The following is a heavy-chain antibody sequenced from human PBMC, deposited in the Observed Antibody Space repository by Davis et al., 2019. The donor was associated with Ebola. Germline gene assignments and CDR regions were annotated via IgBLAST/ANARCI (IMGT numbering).Heavy chain of an antibody. V-gene: IGHV3-23*01. D-gene: IGHD5-18*01. J-gene: IGHJ6*02. CDR1: GFTFSSTA. Sequence: GESLKISCAGSGFTFSSTAMIWVRQAPGKGLEWVSVISGRDGRTYYADSVKGRFTISRDDSKNTVYLQMTSLRAEDTAVYYCAKELNTGMVGGYYYPMDVWGQGTTVTVSS. CDR2: ISGRDGRT. CDR3: AKELNTGMVGGYYYPMDV.